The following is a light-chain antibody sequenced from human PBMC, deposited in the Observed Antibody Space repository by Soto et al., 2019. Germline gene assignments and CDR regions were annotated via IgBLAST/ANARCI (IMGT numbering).Light chain of an antibody. J-gene: IGKJ5*01. CDR3: QQYNNWPPIT. V-gene: IGKV3D-15*01. CDR1: QSVGSD. CDR2: GAS. Sequence: EIVMTPSPATLSLSPGERATLYCRASQSVGSDLAWYQQKPGQAPRPLIYGASTRATGIPARFSGSGSGTQFTLSISSLQSEDSAVYYCQQYNNWPPITFGQGTRREIK.